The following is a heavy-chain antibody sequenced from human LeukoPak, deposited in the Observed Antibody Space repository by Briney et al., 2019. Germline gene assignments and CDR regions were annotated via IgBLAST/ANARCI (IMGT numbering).Heavy chain of an antibody. CDR2: ISAYNGNT. D-gene: IGHD6-19*01. Sequence: ASVKVSCKASGYTFTSYGISWVRQVPGQGLEWMGWISAYNGNTNYAQKLQGRVTMTTDTSTSTAYMELRSLRSDDTAVYYCARVPAKYSGVVRLNYWGQGTLVTVSS. CDR1: GYTFTSYG. V-gene: IGHV1-18*01. CDR3: ARVPAKYSGVVRLNY. J-gene: IGHJ4*02.